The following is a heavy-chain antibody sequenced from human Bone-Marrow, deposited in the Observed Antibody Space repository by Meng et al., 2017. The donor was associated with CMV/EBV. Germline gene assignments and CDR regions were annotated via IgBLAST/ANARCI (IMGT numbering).Heavy chain of an antibody. D-gene: IGHD6-13*01. Sequence: GESLKISCAASGFTFSDYYMSWIRQAPGKGLEWVSYISSSGSTIYYADSVKGRFTISRDNAKNSLYLQMNSLRAEDTAVYYCARVGGSSSWRPYYYGMDVWGQGTTVTVSS. CDR2: ISSSGSTI. CDR1: GFTFSDYY. J-gene: IGHJ6*02. CDR3: ARVGGSSSWRPYYYGMDV. V-gene: IGHV3-11*01.